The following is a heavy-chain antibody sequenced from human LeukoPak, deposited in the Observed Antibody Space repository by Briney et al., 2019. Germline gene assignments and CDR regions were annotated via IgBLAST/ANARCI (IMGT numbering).Heavy chain of an antibody. CDR2: IIPNHGDT. CDR1: GYTFTGYY. V-gene: IGHV1-2*02. D-gene: IGHD3-9*01. J-gene: IGHJ4*02. Sequence: WASVKVSCKASGYTFTGYYMHWVRQAPGQGREWMGWIIPNHGDTNYAQKFQDRVSITRDTSTSTAYMHLSRLRTADTAVYYCARSPHILTGENFDYWGQGTLLTVSS. CDR3: ARSPHILTGENFDY.